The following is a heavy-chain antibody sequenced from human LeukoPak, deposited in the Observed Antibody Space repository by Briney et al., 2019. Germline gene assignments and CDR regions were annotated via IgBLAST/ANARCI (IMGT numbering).Heavy chain of an antibody. CDR3: ARDRGIAVD. V-gene: IGHV4-61*02. CDR2: IYTDGST. Sequence: SETLSLTCTVSGGSISDVSYYWSWIREPAGKGLEWIGRIYTDGSTEYNPSLKSRATVSVDTSKNQFSLKLNSVTAADTAVYYCARDRGIAVDWGQGTLVTVSS. CDR1: GGSISDVSYY. J-gene: IGHJ4*02. D-gene: IGHD6-19*01.